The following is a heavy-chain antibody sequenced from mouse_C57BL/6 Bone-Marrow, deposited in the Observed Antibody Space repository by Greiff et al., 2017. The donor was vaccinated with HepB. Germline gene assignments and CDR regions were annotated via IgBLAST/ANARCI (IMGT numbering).Heavy chain of an antibody. CDR2: ISYDGSN. CDR1: GYSITSGYY. J-gene: IGHJ3*01. CDR3: ARDRGFHYYGSSWFAY. V-gene: IGHV3-6*01. D-gene: IGHD1-1*01. Sequence: DVKLQESGPGLVKPSQSLSLTCSVTGYSITSGYYWNWIRQFPGNKLEWMGYISYDGSNNYNPSLKNRISITRDTSKNQFFLKLNSVTTEDTATYYCARDRGFHYYGSSWFAYWGQGTLVTVSA.